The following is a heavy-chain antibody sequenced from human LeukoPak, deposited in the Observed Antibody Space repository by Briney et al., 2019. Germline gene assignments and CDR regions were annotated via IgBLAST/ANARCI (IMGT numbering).Heavy chain of an antibody. J-gene: IGHJ5*02. Sequence: GGSLRLSCVASGFTFSNYWMNWVRQAPGKGLEWVANIKQDGSERYYVGSVKGRFTISRDIANNSLYLQMNSLRAEDTAVYYCARGYFYGSGSNWFAPWGQGTLVTVSS. CDR3: ARGYFYGSGSNWFAP. CDR2: IKQDGSER. V-gene: IGHV3-7*01. D-gene: IGHD3-10*01. CDR1: GFTFSNYW.